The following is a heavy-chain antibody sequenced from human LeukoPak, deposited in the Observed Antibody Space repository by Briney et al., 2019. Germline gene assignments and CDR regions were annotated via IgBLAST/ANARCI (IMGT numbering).Heavy chain of an antibody. D-gene: IGHD3-22*01. CDR3: AKDLSYYDSSGYYSWFDP. V-gene: IGHV3-23*01. J-gene: IGHJ5*02. CDR2: ISGSGGRT. CDR1: GFTFSSYA. Sequence: GGSLRLSCAASGFTFSSYAMSWVRQAPGKGLEWVSSISGSGGRTYYADSVKGRFTISRDNSKNTLYLQMNSLRAEDTAVYYCAKDLSYYDSSGYYSWFDPWGQGTLVTVSS.